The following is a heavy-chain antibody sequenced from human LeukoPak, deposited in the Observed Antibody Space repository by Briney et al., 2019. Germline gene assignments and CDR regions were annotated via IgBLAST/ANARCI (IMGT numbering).Heavy chain of an antibody. J-gene: IGHJ5*02. CDR2: ISAYNGNT. CDR3: ARAAILYPNWFDP. D-gene: IGHD2-2*01. CDR1: GGTFSSYA. V-gene: IGHV1-18*01. Sequence: ASVKVSCKASGGTFSSYAISWVRQAPGQGLEWMGWISAYNGNTNYAQKLQGRVTMTTDTSTSTAYMELRSLRSDDTAVYYCARAAILYPNWFDPWGQGTLVTVSS.